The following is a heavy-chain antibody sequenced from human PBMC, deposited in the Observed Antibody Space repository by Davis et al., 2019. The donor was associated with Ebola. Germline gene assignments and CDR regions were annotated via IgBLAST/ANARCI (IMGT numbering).Heavy chain of an antibody. CDR1: GYTFTGYY. CDR2: INPNSGGT. V-gene: IGHV1-2*02. Sequence: ASVKVSCKASGYTFTGYYMHWVRQAPGQGLEWMGWINPNSGGTNYAQKFQGRVTMTRDTSISTAYMELSRLRSDDTAVYYCARGVKGQWELLPLDYWGQGTLVTVSS. CDR3: ARGVKGQWELLPLDY. J-gene: IGHJ4*02. D-gene: IGHD1-26*01.